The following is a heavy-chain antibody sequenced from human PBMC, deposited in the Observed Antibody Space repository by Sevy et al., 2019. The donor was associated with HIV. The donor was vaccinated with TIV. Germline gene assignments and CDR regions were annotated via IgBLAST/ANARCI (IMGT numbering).Heavy chain of an antibody. Sequence: GGSLRLSCAASGFTFSSYAMSWVRQAPGKGLEWVSAISGSGGSTYYADSVKGRFTTSRDNSKNTLFLQMNSLRAEDTAVYYCAKGYSSGWYLDYLGQGTLVTVSS. CDR2: ISGSGGST. J-gene: IGHJ4*02. CDR1: GFTFSSYA. V-gene: IGHV3-23*01. CDR3: AKGYSSGWYLDY. D-gene: IGHD6-19*01.